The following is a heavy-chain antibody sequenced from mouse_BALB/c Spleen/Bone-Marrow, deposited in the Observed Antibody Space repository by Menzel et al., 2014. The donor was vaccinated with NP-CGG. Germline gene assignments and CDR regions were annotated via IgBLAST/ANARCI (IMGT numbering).Heavy chain of an antibody. CDR3: SRAATATGFAY. J-gene: IGHJ3*01. V-gene: IGHV9-2-1*01. D-gene: IGHD1-2*01. CDR2: INTETGEP. Sequence: LVESGPELKKPGETVKISCKASGYTFTDYSMHWVKQAPGKGLKWMGWINTETGEPTYTDDFKGRFAFSLETSASTAYLQINNLNNEDTAAYFCSRAATATGFAYWGQGTLVTVSA. CDR1: GYTFTDYS.